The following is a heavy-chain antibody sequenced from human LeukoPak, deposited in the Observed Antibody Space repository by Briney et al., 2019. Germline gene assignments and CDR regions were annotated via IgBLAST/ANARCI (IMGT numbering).Heavy chain of an antibody. CDR1: GGTFSSYA. Sequence: LVKVSCKASGGTFSSYAISWVRQAPGQGLEWMGRIIPILGIANYAQKFQGRVTITADKSTSTAYMELSSLRSEDTAVYYCARDSISIAALDYWGQGTLVTVSS. D-gene: IGHD6-25*01. V-gene: IGHV1-69*04. CDR2: IIPILGIA. CDR3: ARDSISIAALDY. J-gene: IGHJ4*02.